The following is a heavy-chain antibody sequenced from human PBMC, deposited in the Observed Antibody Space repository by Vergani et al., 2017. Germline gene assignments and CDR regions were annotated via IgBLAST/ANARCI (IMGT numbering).Heavy chain of an antibody. Sequence: VQLVESGGGLVKPGGSLRLSCAASGFTFSDYYMSWVRQAPGKGLEWVSAISGSGGSTYYADSVKGRFTISRDNSKHTLYLQMNSLRAEDTAVYYCAREIWDYGGNSVGPHAFDIWSQGTMVAVSS. J-gene: IGHJ3*02. CDR3: AREIWDYGGNSVGPHAFDI. D-gene: IGHD4-23*01. CDR1: GFTFSDYY. CDR2: ISGSGGST. V-gene: IGHV3-23*04.